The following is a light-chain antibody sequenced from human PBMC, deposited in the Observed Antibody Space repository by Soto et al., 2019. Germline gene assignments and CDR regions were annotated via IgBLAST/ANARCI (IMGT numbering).Light chain of an antibody. CDR1: SSDAGGYSY. CDR3: ASYTTSSTYV. Sequence: QSALTQPASVSGSPGQSIAISCTGTSSDAGGYSYVSWYQQQPGKAPKLVISDVSNRPSGVSDRFSGSKSGNTASLTISGLQTEDEADYYCASYTTSSTYVFGTGTKVTVL. CDR2: DVS. V-gene: IGLV2-14*01. J-gene: IGLJ1*01.